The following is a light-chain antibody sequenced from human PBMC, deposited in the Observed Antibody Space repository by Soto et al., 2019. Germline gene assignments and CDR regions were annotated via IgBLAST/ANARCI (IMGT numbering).Light chain of an antibody. V-gene: IGLV2-14*03. Sequence: QSVLTQPASVSGSPGQSITISCTGTSSDVGGYAHVSWYQQHPGKAPKLMIYDVSHRPSGVSNRFSGSKSGNTASLTISGLQAEDEADYFCSSYTSSRTVLFGGGTKVTVL. CDR2: DVS. CDR3: SSYTSSRTVL. J-gene: IGLJ2*01. CDR1: SSDVGGYAH.